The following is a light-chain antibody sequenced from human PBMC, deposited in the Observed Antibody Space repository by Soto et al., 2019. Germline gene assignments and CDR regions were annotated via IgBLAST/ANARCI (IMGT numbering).Light chain of an antibody. V-gene: IGKV3-11*01. J-gene: IGKJ4*01. Sequence: EIVMTQSPASLSVSPRETATLSCRASQSVSGNLAWYQQKPGQAPRLLIYDASNRATGIPARFSGSGSGTDFTLAISSLEPEDFAVYYCQQRSNWPPVTFGGGTKVDIK. CDR3: QQRSNWPPVT. CDR1: QSVSGN. CDR2: DAS.